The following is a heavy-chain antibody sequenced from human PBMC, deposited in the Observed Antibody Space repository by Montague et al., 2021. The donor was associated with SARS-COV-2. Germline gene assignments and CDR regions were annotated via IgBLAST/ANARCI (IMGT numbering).Heavy chain of an antibody. Sequence: TLSLTCTVSGGSISSGSYYWSWIRQPAGKGLEWIGRIYTSGSTNYNPSLKSRVTISVDTSKNQFSLKLSSVTAADTAVYYCARGVLRYFDWTSPCDYWGQGTLVTVSS. CDR3: ARGVLRYFDWTSPCDY. CDR2: IYTSGST. D-gene: IGHD3-9*01. V-gene: IGHV4-61*02. CDR1: GGSISSGSYY. J-gene: IGHJ4*02.